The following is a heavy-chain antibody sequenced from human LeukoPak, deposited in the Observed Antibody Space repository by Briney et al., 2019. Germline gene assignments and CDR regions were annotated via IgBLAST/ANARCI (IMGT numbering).Heavy chain of an antibody. Sequence: PSQTLSLTCTVSGGSISSGSYYWSWIRQHPGKGLEWIGYIYYSGSTYYNPSLKSRVTISVDTSKNQFSLKLSSVTAADMAVYYCARDRIAAAGFFDYWGQGTLVTVSS. D-gene: IGHD6-13*01. CDR1: GGSISSGSYY. CDR3: ARDRIAAAGFFDY. V-gene: IGHV4-31*03. J-gene: IGHJ4*02. CDR2: IYYSGST.